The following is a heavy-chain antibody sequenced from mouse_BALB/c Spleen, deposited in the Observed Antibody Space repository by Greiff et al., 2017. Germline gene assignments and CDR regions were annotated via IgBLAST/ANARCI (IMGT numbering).Heavy chain of an antibody. Sequence: EVKLMESGGGLVKPGGSLKLSCAASGFAFSSYDMSWVRQTPEKRLEWVAYISSGGGSTYYPDTVKGRFTISRDNAKNTLYLQMSSLKSEDTAMYYCARHIGLRQGAWFAYWGQGTLVTVAA. CDR2: ISSGGGST. CDR3: ARHIGLRQGAWFAY. CDR1: GFAFSSYD. J-gene: IGHJ3*01. V-gene: IGHV5-12-1*01. D-gene: IGHD2-4*01.